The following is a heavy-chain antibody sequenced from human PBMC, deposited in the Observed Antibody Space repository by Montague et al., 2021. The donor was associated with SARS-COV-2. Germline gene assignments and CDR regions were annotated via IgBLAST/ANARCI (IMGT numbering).Heavy chain of an antibody. CDR3: ARPGSVSGWFYFDD. V-gene: IGHV4-39*02. D-gene: IGHD6-19*01. CDR1: GESIDRDTYY. Sequence: SETLSLTCIVSGESIDRDTYYWGQIRPSPGKGLKWIGSLSSSGNTYYNPSLRSRVTISMDTSKNHFSLKVDSVTATDTAVYFCARPGSVSGWFYFDDWGKGTLVTVSS. CDR2: LSSSGNT. J-gene: IGHJ4*02.